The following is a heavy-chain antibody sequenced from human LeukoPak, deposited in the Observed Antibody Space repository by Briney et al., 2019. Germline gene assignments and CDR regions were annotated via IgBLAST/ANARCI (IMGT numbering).Heavy chain of an antibody. Sequence: ASVKVSCKASGYTFTNYGISWVRQAPGQGLEWMGWISAYNSNTNYAQKLQGRVTMTTDTSASTVYMELRSLRFDDTAVYYCARAPVTIFGVVTPDYWGQGTLVTVCS. CDR1: GYTFTNYG. V-gene: IGHV1-18*01. J-gene: IGHJ4*02. D-gene: IGHD3-3*01. CDR2: ISAYNSNT. CDR3: ARAPVTIFGVVTPDY.